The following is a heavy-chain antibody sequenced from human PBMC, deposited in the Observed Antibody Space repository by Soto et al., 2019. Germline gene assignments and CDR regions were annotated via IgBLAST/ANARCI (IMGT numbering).Heavy chain of an antibody. CDR1: GYTFTSYG. CDR2: ISAYNGNT. CDR3: AIDPALTVNTAQKFDY. Sequence: QVQLVQSGAEVKKPGASVKVSCKVSGYTFTSYGISWVRQAPGQGLEWMGWISAYNGNTNYAQRLQGRVTLTTDTSTSTAYMELRSLRPDETAVYFCAIDPALTVNTAQKFDYWGQGTLVTVSS. J-gene: IGHJ4*02. D-gene: IGHD5-18*01. V-gene: IGHV1-18*01.